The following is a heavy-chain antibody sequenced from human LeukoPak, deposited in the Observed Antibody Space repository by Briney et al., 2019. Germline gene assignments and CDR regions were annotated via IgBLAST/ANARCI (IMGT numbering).Heavy chain of an antibody. CDR2: IYPGDSDT. Sequence: GESLKVSCQGSGYSFTSYWIGWVRQMPGKGLEWMGIIYPGDSDTRYGPSFQGQVTISADKSISTAYLQWGSLKASDTAMYYCARHTTVTHPFDYWGQGTLVTVSS. CDR3: ARHTTVTHPFDY. V-gene: IGHV5-51*01. CDR1: GYSFTSYW. D-gene: IGHD4-17*01. J-gene: IGHJ4*02.